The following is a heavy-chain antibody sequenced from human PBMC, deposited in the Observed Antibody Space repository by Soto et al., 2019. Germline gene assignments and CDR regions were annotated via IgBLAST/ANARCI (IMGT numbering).Heavy chain of an antibody. Sequence: HPGGSLRLSCAASGFTFSSSGMHWVRQAPGKGLEWVAVIWYDGKNKFYADSVKGRFTISRDNSMNTLYLEMNSLRAEDAAMYYCARGPGGIVVVPPVPGNIEVNYYGMDVWGQGTTVTVSS. CDR1: GFTFSSSG. CDR3: ARGPGGIVVVPPVPGNIEVNYYGMDV. D-gene: IGHD2-2*01. J-gene: IGHJ6*02. V-gene: IGHV3-33*01. CDR2: IWYDGKNK.